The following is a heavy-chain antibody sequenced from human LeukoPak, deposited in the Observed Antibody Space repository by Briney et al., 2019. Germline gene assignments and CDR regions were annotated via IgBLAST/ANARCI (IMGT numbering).Heavy chain of an antibody. D-gene: IGHD3-22*01. CDR3: ARDSYDSSGYYYGYYFDY. CDR1: GYTFTSYG. J-gene: IGHJ4*02. CDR2: ISAYNGNT. Sequence: ASVKVSCKASGYTFTSYGISWVRQAPGQGLEWMGWISAYNGNTNYAQKLQGRVTMTTDTSTSTAYMELRSLRSDDTAVYYCARDSYDSSGYYYGYYFDYWGQGTLVTVSS. V-gene: IGHV1-18*01.